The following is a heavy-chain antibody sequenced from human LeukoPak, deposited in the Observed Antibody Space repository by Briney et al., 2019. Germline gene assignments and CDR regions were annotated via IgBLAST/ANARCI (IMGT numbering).Heavy chain of an antibody. CDR2: IYYSGST. CDR1: GGSISSSSYY. CDR3: ARVGARYCSSTSCYVPY. V-gene: IGHV4-39*07. Sequence: SETLSLTCTVSGGSISSSSYYWGWIRQPPGKGLEWIGSIYYSGSTYYNPSLKSRVTISVDTSKNQFSLKLSSVTAADTAVYYCARVGARYCSSTSCYVPYWGQGTLVTVSS. J-gene: IGHJ4*02. D-gene: IGHD2-2*01.